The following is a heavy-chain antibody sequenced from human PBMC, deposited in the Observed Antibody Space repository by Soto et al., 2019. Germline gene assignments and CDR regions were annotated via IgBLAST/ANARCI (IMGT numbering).Heavy chain of an antibody. D-gene: IGHD3-16*02. Sequence: ASVKVSCSTYGFTFTDYDINWVRQASGQGLEWMGWMNANSGNTGYAQNFQGRVTMTRTTSSPTAYMELSGLESEDTAVYYCARGQYRRLDYWGQGTQVTVSS. J-gene: IGHJ4*02. V-gene: IGHV1-8*01. CDR3: ARGQYRRLDY. CDR2: MNANSGNT. CDR1: GFTFTDYD.